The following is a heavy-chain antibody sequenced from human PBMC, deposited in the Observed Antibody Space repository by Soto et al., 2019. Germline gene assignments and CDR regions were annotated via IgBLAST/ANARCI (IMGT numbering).Heavy chain of an antibody. V-gene: IGHV3-23*01. Sequence: EVQLLESGGGLVQPGGSLRLSCAASGFTFSNYAMTWVRQAPGKGLEWVSAIGGSGGATYYADSVKGRFTVSRDNSKNTLYLQVNSLRAEDTAVYYCAKDYTGVIPDAFDIWGQGTMVTVSS. CDR1: GFTFSNYA. CDR2: IGGSGGAT. CDR3: AKDYTGVIPDAFDI. J-gene: IGHJ3*02. D-gene: IGHD3-16*02.